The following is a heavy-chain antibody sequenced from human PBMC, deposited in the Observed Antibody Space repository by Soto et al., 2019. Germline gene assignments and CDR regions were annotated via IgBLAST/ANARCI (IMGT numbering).Heavy chain of an antibody. D-gene: IGHD6-19*01. Sequence: ASVKVSCKASGYTFTGYYMHWVRQAPGQGLEWMGWINPNSGGTNYAQKFQGWVTMTRDTSISTAYMELSRLRSDDTAVYYCARDSGWYQDAFDIWGQGTTVTVSS. CDR3: ARDSGWYQDAFDI. CDR2: INPNSGGT. V-gene: IGHV1-2*04. CDR1: GYTFTGYY. J-gene: IGHJ3*02.